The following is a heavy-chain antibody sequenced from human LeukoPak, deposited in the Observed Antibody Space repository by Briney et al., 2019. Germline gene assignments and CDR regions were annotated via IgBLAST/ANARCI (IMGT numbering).Heavy chain of an antibody. Sequence: PGGSLRLSCAASGFTFSRYGMHWVRQAPGKGLEWMAVISSDGSTDYYADSVQGRFTISRDNSKNTLYLQMNSLRAEDTAVYYCARDTVRGEEAYDYWGQGTLVTVSS. CDR3: ARDTVRGEEAYDY. CDR1: GFTFSRYG. V-gene: IGHV3-30*03. D-gene: IGHD3-10*01. J-gene: IGHJ4*02. CDR2: ISSDGSTD.